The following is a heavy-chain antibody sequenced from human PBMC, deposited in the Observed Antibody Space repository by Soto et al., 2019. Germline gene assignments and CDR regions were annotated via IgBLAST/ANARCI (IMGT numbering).Heavy chain of an antibody. CDR3: ARGFRSGSGTYEHDYYGLDV. J-gene: IGHJ6*02. CDR2: INVYNGNT. Sequence: QVQLVQSGAEVKEPGASVKVSCKASGYTFTTYGISWMRQAPGQGLEWMGWINVYNGNTNYAQKIQGRVTMTTDTSTSTAYMELRSMRSDDTAVYYCARGFRSGSGTYEHDYYGLDVWGQGTTVTVSS. D-gene: IGHD3-10*01. V-gene: IGHV1-18*01. CDR1: GYTFTTYG.